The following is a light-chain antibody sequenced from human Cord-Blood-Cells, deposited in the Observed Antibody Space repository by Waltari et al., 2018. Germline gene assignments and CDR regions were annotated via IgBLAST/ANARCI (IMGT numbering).Light chain of an antibody. V-gene: IGKV1-33*01. CDR2: DAS. J-gene: IGKJ2*01. CDR1: QDISNY. CDR3: QQYDNLSYT. Sequence: DIQMTQSPSSLSASVGDRVTITCQASQDISNYLNWYQQKPGKPPKLLIYDASNLETGVPSRFSGSGSGTDFTFTISSLQPEDIATYYCQQYDNLSYTFGQGTKLEIK.